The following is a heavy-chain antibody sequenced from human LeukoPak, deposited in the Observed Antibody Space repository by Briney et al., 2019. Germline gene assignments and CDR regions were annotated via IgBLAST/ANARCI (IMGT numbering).Heavy chain of an antibody. CDR2: INPSGGGS. V-gene: IGHV1-46*01. CDR1: GYTFTSFY. J-gene: IGHJ4*02. D-gene: IGHD5-12*01. Sequence: ASVKVSCKASGYTFTSFYMHWVRQAPGQGLEWMGVINPSGGGSTYAQKFQGRVTMTRDTSTSTVYMELSSLRSEDTAVYYCARDPSNSGYDYLYYFDYWGQGTLVTVSS. CDR3: ARDPSNSGYDYLYYFDY.